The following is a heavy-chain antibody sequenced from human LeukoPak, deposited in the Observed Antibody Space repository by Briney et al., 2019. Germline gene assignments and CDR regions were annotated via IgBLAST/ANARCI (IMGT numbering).Heavy chain of an antibody. CDR3: ASGDSSGYYGVDY. CDR1: GGSISSGGYY. J-gene: IGHJ4*02. Sequence: SQTLSLTCTVSGGSISSGGYYWSWIRQHPGKGLEWIGYIYYSGSTYYNPSLKSRVTISVDTSKNQFSLKLSSVTAADTAVYYYASGDSSGYYGVDYWGQGTLVTVSS. CDR2: IYYSGST. V-gene: IGHV4-31*03. D-gene: IGHD3-22*01.